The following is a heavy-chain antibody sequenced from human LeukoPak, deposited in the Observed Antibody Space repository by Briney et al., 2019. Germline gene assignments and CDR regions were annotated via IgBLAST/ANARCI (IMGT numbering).Heavy chain of an antibody. D-gene: IGHD3-10*01. CDR2: INPNSGGT. V-gene: IGHV1-2*02. CDR3: ARDLIGAGYYYGSGSFDY. J-gene: IGHJ4*02. CDR1: GYTFTGYY. Sequence: ASVKVSCKASGYTFTGYYMHWVRQAPGQGLEWMGWINPNSGGTNYAQKFQGRVTMTRDTSISTAYMELSSLRSEDTAVYYCARDLIGAGYYYGSGSFDYWGQGTLVTVSS.